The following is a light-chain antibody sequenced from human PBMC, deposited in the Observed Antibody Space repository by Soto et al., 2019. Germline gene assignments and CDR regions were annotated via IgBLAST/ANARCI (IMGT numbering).Light chain of an antibody. CDR1: QNIGSN. Sequence: EVVMTQSPATLSASPGERVILSCRASQNIGSNLAWYQQRPGQAPRLLIHGASTRATGVPDRFSGSGSGTDFTLTIDRLEPEDFAVYYCQQYGSSPMYTFGQGTKLEIK. CDR2: GAS. CDR3: QQYGSSPMYT. V-gene: IGKV3-20*01. J-gene: IGKJ2*01.